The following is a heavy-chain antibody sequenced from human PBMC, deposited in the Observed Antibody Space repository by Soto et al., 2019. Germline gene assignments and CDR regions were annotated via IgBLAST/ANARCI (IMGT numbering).Heavy chain of an antibody. V-gene: IGHV1-69*02. Sequence: QVQLVQSGTEVKKPGSSVKVSCKASGGTFRNYPINWVRQAPGQGLEWMGSIFPLTDIPDYAQNFQARLPIRADKSTRTAYMALSSLTSDDTAMYFCARGPLVVLNYFESWGQGTLVTVSS. J-gene: IGHJ4*02. CDR1: GGTFRNYP. CDR3: ARGPLVVLNYFES. CDR2: IFPLTDIP.